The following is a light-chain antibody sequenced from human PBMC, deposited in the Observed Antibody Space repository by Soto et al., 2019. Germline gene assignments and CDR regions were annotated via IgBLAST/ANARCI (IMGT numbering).Light chain of an antibody. Sequence: IVLTQSPATLSLSPGERATLSCRASQSVSSSLAWYQQKPGQTPRLLIYDASTGIPARFNGSGSGTDFTLTVGSLEPEDFAVYYCQQRSSWPLTFGGGNKVGIK. CDR2: DAS. CDR1: QSVSSS. CDR3: QQRSSWPLT. J-gene: IGKJ4*01. V-gene: IGKV3-11*01.